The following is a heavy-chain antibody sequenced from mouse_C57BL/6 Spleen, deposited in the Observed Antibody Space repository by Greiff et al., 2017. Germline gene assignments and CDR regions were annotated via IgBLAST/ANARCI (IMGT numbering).Heavy chain of an antibody. CDR3: ARGEITGTEGYFDV. V-gene: IGHV1-18*01. CDR2: INPNNGGT. D-gene: IGHD4-1*01. Sequence: EVQLQQSGPELVKPGASVKIPCKASGYTFTDYNMDWVKQSHGKSLEWIGDINPNNGGTIYNQKFKGKATLTVDKSSSTAYMELRSLTSEDTAVYYCARGEITGTEGYFDVWGTGTTVTVSS. CDR1: GYTFTDYN. J-gene: IGHJ1*03.